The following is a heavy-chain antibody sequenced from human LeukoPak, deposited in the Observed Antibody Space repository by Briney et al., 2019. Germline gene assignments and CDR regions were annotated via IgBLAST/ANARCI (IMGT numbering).Heavy chain of an antibody. CDR2: MNPNSGNT. Sequence: ASVKVSCKASGYTFTSYDINWVRQATGRGLEWMGWMNPNSGNTGYAQKFQGRVTMTRNTSISTAYMELSSLRSEDTAVYYCASRGTAVASFDYWGQGTLVTVSS. J-gene: IGHJ4*02. CDR1: GYTFTSYD. D-gene: IGHD6-19*01. V-gene: IGHV1-8*01. CDR3: ASRGTAVASFDY.